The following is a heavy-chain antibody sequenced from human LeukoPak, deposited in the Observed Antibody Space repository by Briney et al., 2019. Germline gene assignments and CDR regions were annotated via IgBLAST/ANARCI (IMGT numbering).Heavy chain of an antibody. CDR2: ISAYNGNT. CDR3: ASGGYYYDSSGYRLDY. CDR1: GYTFTSYG. J-gene: IGHJ4*02. Sequence: GATVKVSCKASGYTFTSYGISWVRQAPGQGLEWMGWISAYNGNTNYAQKLQGRVTMTTDTSTSTAYMELRSLRSDDTAVYYCASGGYYYDSSGYRLDYWGQGTLVTVSS. V-gene: IGHV1-18*01. D-gene: IGHD3-22*01.